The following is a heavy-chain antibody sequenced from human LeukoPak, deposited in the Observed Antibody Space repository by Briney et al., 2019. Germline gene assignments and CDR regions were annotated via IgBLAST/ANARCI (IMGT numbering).Heavy chain of an antibody. V-gene: IGHV4-30-4*08. CDR3: VRDSGNYFDL. D-gene: IGHD3-10*01. CDR1: GGSIISGDSY. J-gene: IGHJ2*01. CDR2: IYYSGST. Sequence: AQTLSLTCTVSGGSIISGDSYWTWIRQPPGEGLQWVGYIYYSGSTFYNPSLQSRVAMSIDKSNNRFSLKLNSVTAADTAVYYCVRDSGNYFDLWGHGTLVTVSS.